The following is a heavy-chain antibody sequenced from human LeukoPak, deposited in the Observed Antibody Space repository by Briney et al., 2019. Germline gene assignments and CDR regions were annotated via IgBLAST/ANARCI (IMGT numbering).Heavy chain of an antibody. CDR3: ASSNEFYYDTSTYVDY. J-gene: IGHJ4*02. CDR2: ISYDGSNK. Sequence: GRSLRLSCAASGFTFSSYAMHWVRQAPGKGLEWVAVISYDGSNKYYADSVKGRFTISRDNSKNTLYLQMNSLRAEDTAVYYCASSNEFYYDTSTYVDYWGQGTLVAVSS. V-gene: IGHV3-30-3*01. D-gene: IGHD3-22*01. CDR1: GFTFSSYA.